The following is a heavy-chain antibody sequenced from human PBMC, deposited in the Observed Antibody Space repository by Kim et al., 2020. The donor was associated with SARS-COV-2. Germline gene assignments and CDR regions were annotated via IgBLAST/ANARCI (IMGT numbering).Heavy chain of an antibody. D-gene: IGHD2-2*01. J-gene: IGHJ6*02. Sequence: GGSLRLSCAASGFTFSAYGMHWVRQAPGKGLEWVALISYDGSNKFYADSVKGRFTIPRDNSKNTLYLEVNSPRAEDTAVFYCAKSDAMSDGAYTQLYSYYCMNVWGQGTTVTVSS. CDR1: GFTFSAYG. CDR2: ISYDGSNK. V-gene: IGHV3-30*18. CDR3: AKSDAMSDGAYTQLYSYYCMNV.